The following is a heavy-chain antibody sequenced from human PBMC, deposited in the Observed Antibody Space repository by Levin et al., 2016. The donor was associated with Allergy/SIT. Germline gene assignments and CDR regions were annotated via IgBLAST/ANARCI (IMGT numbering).Heavy chain of an antibody. Sequence: SETLSLTCSVSGGSISSSSYYWAWIRQPPGKGLEWIGSIYYSGTSYYNPSLKSRVTISADTSNNQFSLQLNSVTAADTAVYYCARLNSVMLFDYWGQGTLVTVS. V-gene: IGHV4-39*01. CDR1: GGSISSSSYY. CDR3: ARLNSVMLFDY. D-gene: IGHD2-21*01. J-gene: IGHJ4*02. CDR2: IYYSGTS.